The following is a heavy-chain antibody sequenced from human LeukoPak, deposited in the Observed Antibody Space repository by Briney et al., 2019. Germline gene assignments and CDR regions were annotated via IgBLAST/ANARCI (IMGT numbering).Heavy chain of an antibody. CDR2: ISGSGGST. D-gene: IGHD4-17*01. CDR3: ARAFGLGDYGDYVNWFDP. CDR1: GFTFSSYG. Sequence: GGSLRLSCAASGFTFSSYGVSWVRQAPGKGLEWVSAISGSGGSTYYADSVKGRFTISRDNAKNSLYLQMNSLRAEDTAVYYCARAFGLGDYGDYVNWFDPWGQGTLVTVSS. J-gene: IGHJ5*02. V-gene: IGHV3-23*01.